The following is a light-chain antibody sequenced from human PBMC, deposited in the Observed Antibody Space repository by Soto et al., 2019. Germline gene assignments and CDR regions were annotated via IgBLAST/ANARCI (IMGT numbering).Light chain of an antibody. Sequence: DIVMTQSPDSLAVSLGERATINCKSSQSVLFRSNNKKYLAWYQQKPGQPPKLLIYWASTRESGVPDRFSGSGSGTDFTLTISSLQAEDVALYYCQQYYSLPLIFGGGTKVEIK. CDR2: WAS. CDR3: QQYYSLPLI. J-gene: IGKJ4*01. V-gene: IGKV4-1*01. CDR1: QSVLFRSNNKKY.